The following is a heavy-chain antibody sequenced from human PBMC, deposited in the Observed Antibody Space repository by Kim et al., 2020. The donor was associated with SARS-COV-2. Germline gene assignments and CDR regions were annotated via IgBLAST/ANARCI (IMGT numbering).Heavy chain of an antibody. CDR1: GYTFTSYY. CDR2: INPSGGST. V-gene: IGHV1-46*01. CDR3: ARAPYGAIHMTGWNYFDY. J-gene: IGHJ4*02. D-gene: IGHD3-16*01. Sequence: ASVKVSCKASGYTFTSYYMHWVRQAPGQGLEWMGIINPSGGSTSYAQKFQGRVTMTRDTSTSTVYMELSSLRSEDTAVYYCARAPYGAIHMTGWNYFDYWGQGTLVTVSS.